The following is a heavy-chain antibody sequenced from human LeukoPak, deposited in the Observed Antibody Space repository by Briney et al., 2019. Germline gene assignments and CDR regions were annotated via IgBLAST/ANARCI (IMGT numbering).Heavy chain of an antibody. CDR3: ALIHVPAAIPFYYGMDV. V-gene: IGHV3-9*01. J-gene: IGHJ6*04. D-gene: IGHD2-2*01. CDR1: GFTFDDYA. Sequence: PGRSLRLSCAASGFTFDDYAMHWVRQAPGKGLEWVSGISWNSGSIGYADSVKGRFTISRDNAKNSLYLQMNSLRAEDTAVYYCALIHVPAAIPFYYGMDVWGKGTTVTVSS. CDR2: ISWNSGSI.